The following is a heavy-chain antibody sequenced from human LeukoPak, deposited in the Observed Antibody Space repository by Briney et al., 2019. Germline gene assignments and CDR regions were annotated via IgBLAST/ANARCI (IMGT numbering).Heavy chain of an antibody. Sequence: GGSLRLSCAASGFTFSSYAMHWVRQAPGKGLEWVAVISYDGSKKYYADSVKGRFTISRDNSKNTLYLQMNSLRAEDTAVDFCARDPGMGFDYWGQGTLVTVSS. CDR2: ISYDGSKK. J-gene: IGHJ4*02. D-gene: IGHD5-24*01. CDR1: GFTFSSYA. CDR3: ARDPGMGFDY. V-gene: IGHV3-30*04.